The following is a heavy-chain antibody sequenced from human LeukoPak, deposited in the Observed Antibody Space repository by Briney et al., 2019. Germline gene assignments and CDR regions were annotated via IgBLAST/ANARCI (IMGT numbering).Heavy chain of an antibody. CDR3: ARDARVQKWFGELLKTTTYYFDY. Sequence: SETLSLTCTVSGYSISSAYYWGWIRQPPGKGLEWIGSIYYSGSTYYNPSLKSRVSISVDTSKNQFSLKLSSVTAADTAVYYCARDARVQKWFGELLKTTTYYFDYWGQGTLVTVSS. CDR2: IYYSGST. J-gene: IGHJ4*02. CDR1: GYSISSAYY. V-gene: IGHV4-38-2*02. D-gene: IGHD3-10*01.